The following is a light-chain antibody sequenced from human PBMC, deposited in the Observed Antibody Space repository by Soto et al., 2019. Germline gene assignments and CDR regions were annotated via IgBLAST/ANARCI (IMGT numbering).Light chain of an antibody. J-gene: IGKJ5*01. CDR3: QQRSNWPT. CDR2: GAS. Sequence: EIVLTQSPGTLSLSPGERATLSCRASQSVSNNYLAWYQQKPGQAPRLLIYGASNRATGIPDRFSGSGSGTDFTLTISSLEPEDSGVYYCQQRSNWPTFGQGTRLEI. V-gene: IGKV3D-20*02. CDR1: QSVSNNY.